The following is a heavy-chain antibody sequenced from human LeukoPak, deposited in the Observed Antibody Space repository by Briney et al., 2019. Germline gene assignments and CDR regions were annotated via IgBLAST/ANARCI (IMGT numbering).Heavy chain of an antibody. D-gene: IGHD6-19*01. CDR1: GFTFISDS. V-gene: IGHV3-33*01. Sequence: PGRSLRPALAAAGFTFISDSIHWVRQAPGKGLERVAVIWYDGSKKYYADSVKGRFTISRDNSKDSLYLQMTSLRAEDKAVFYCATGGSQYSGAWFDYWGQGTLVTVSS. CDR2: IWYDGSKK. J-gene: IGHJ5*01. CDR3: ATGGSQYSGAWFDY.